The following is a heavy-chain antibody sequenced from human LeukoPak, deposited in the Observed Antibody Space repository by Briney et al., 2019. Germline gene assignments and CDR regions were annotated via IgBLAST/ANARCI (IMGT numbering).Heavy chain of an antibody. CDR1: GYTFTGYY. V-gene: IGHV1-18*04. CDR2: ISAYNGNT. D-gene: IGHD6-19*01. Sequence: ASVKVSCKASGYTFTGYYMHWVRQAPGQGLEWMGWISAYNGNTNYAQKLQGRVTMTTDTSTSTAYMELRSLRSDDTAVYYCARDLSGWSYYFDYWGQGTLVTVSS. J-gene: IGHJ4*02. CDR3: ARDLSGWSYYFDY.